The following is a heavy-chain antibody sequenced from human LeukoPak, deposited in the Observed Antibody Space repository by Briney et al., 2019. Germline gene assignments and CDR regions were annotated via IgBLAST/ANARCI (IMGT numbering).Heavy chain of an antibody. V-gene: IGHV4-4*09. Sequence: PSETLSLTCTVSGGSISSYYWSWIRQPPGKGLEWIGYIYTSGSTNYNPSLKSRVTISVDTSKNQFSLDLSSVTAADTAVYYCARQKCTSTSCLTKNAFDIWGQGTMVTVSS. J-gene: IGHJ3*02. CDR3: ARQKCTSTSCLTKNAFDI. CDR1: GGSISSYY. D-gene: IGHD2-2*01. CDR2: IYTSGST.